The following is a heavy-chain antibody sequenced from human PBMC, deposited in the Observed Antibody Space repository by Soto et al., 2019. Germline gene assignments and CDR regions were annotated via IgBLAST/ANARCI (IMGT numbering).Heavy chain of an antibody. CDR3: ATGRCFWSGYSTDDDAFDI. CDR1: GYTFTSYG. V-gene: IGHV1-18*01. Sequence: QVQLVQSGAEVKKPGASVKVSCKASGYTFTSYGISWVRQAPGQGLEWMGWISAYNGNTNYAQKLQGRVTMTTDTSTSTAYLELMSLRSDDTAVYHCATGRCFWSGYSTDDDAFDISGQGTTVTVSS. CDR2: ISAYNGNT. D-gene: IGHD3-3*01. J-gene: IGHJ3*02.